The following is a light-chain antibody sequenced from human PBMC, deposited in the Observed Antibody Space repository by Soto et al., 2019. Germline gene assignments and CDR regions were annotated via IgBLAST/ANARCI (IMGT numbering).Light chain of an antibody. CDR3: QSVDSSGAYYVV. Sequence: SYELTQPPPLSVSPGQTATITCSGDALPNQYTYWYQQKPGQAPILVIYKDRERPSGIPERFSGSSSGTTVTLTISGVQAADEAEYYCQSVDSSGAYYVVFGGGTKLTVL. J-gene: IGLJ2*01. CDR1: ALPNQY. V-gene: IGLV3-25*02. CDR2: KDR.